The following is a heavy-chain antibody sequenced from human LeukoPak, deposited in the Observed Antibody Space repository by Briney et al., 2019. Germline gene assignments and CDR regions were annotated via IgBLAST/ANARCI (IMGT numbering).Heavy chain of an antibody. J-gene: IGHJ6*03. CDR3: ARGKSRSGSYNYYYYYYMDV. CDR1: GGSFSGYY. D-gene: IGHD1-26*01. Sequence: SETLSLTCAVYGGSFSGYYWSWIRQPPGKGLEWIGYIYYSGSTNYNPSLKSRVTISVDTSKNQFSLKLSSVTAADTAVYYCARGKSRSGSYNYYYYYYMDVWGKGTTVTVSS. CDR2: IYYSGST. V-gene: IGHV4-59*01.